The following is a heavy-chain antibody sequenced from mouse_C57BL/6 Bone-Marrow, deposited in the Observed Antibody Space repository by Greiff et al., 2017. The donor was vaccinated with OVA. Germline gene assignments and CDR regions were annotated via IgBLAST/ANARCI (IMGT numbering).Heavy chain of an antibody. V-gene: IGHV3-6*01. Sequence: EVKLQESGPGLVKPSQSLSLTCSVTGYSITSGYYWNWIRQFPGNKLEWMGYISYDGSNNYNPSLKNRISITRDTSKNQFFLKLNSVTTEDTATYYCAREGGTGDYYAMDYWGQGTSVTVSS. D-gene: IGHD3-3*01. CDR2: ISYDGSN. J-gene: IGHJ4*01. CDR3: AREGGTGDYYAMDY. CDR1: GYSITSGYY.